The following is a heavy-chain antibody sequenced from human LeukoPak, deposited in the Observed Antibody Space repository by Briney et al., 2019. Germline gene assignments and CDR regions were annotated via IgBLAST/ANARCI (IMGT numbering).Heavy chain of an antibody. Sequence: PSETLSLTCAVYGGSFSGYYWSWIRQPPGKGLEWIGEINHSGSTNYNPSLKSRVTISVDTSKNQFSLKLSSVTAADTAVYYCARTYYDILTGYSVDDYWGQGTLVTVSS. J-gene: IGHJ4*02. D-gene: IGHD3-9*01. CDR3: ARTYYDILTGYSVDDY. CDR2: INHSGST. CDR1: GGSFSGYY. V-gene: IGHV4-34*01.